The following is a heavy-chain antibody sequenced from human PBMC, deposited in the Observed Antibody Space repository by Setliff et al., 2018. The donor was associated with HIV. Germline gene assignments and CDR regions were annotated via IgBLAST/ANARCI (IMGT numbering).Heavy chain of an antibody. CDR3: ARDQKYYGSGSYYNLAFDI. J-gene: IGHJ3*02. CDR2: ISAYNGDT. Sequence: GASVKVSCKASGYTFTDYFMHWVRQAPGQGLEWMGWISAYNGDTNIPQRFRGRVTMTRDTSINTAYMELSSLRSEDTAVYYCARDQKYYGSGSYYNLAFDIWGQGTMVTVSS. D-gene: IGHD3-10*01. CDR1: GYTFTDYF. V-gene: IGHV1-2*02.